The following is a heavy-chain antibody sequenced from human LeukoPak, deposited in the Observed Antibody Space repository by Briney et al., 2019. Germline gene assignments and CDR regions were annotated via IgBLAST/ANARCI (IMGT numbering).Heavy chain of an antibody. CDR3: ARDGSGFYY. D-gene: IGHD3-3*01. V-gene: IGHV3-7*01. J-gene: IGHJ4*02. CDR2: IKQDGSEK. Sequence: GGSLRLSCAASGFTFSRYAMHWVRRAPGKGLEWVANIKQDGSEKYYVDSVKGRFTISKDNAKNSLYLEMNSLRVEDTAVYYCARDGSGFYYWGQGTLVTVSS. CDR1: GFTFSRYA.